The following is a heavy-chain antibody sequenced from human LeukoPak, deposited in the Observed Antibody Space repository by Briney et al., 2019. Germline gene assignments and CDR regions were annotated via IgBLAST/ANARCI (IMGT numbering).Heavy chain of an antibody. D-gene: IGHD2-15*01. V-gene: IGHV3-30*04. CDR2: ISYDGSNK. CDR3: ARDHKCSGANCYSGYFDY. Sequence: AGSLRLSCAASGFTFSSYAMHWVRQAPGKGLEWVAIISYDGSNKCYADSVKGRFTISRDNSKNTLYLQMNSLRAEDTAVYYCARDHKCSGANCYSGYFDYCGQGTLVTVSS. CDR1: GFTFSSYA. J-gene: IGHJ4*02.